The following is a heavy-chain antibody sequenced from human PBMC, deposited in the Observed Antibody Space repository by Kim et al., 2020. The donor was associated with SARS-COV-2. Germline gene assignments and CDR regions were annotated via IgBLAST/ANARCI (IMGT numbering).Heavy chain of an antibody. J-gene: IGHJ6*02. Sequence: SETLSLTCTVSGCSMNTYYWTWIRQPPEKGLEWVANIYYSGSTSHNPYLQSRVTISVDTSKNQSSLNLRSVTAADTAVYYCARAPAAAGYSYFGMDVWGQGTTVTVSS. V-gene: IGHV4-59*01. D-gene: IGHD6-25*01. CDR1: GCSMNTYY. CDR2: IYYSGST. CDR3: ARAPAAAGYSYFGMDV.